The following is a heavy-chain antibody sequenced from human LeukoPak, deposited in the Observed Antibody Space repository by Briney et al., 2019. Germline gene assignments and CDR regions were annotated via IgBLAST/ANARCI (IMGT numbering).Heavy chain of an antibody. V-gene: IGHV4-39*07. D-gene: IGHD6-6*01. CDR1: GGSISSSSY. Sequence: SETLSLTCTVSGGSISSSSYWAWIRQPPGKGLEWIGNIYYSGSTYYSPSLKSRVTISVDTSKNQFSLKLSSVTAADTAVYYCARTRVLYSSFPVYYFDYWGQGTLVTVSS. CDR2: IYYSGST. J-gene: IGHJ4*02. CDR3: ARTRVLYSSFPVYYFDY.